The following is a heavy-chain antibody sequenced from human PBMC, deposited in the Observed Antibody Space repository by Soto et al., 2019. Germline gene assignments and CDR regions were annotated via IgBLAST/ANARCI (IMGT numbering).Heavy chain of an antibody. CDR3: AKDSRDGYNFY. J-gene: IGHJ4*02. CDR2: ISYDGSNK. CDR1: GFTFSSYG. D-gene: IGHD5-12*01. V-gene: IGHV3-30*18. Sequence: GSLRLSCAASGFTFSSYGMHWVRQAPGKGLEWVAVISYDGSNKYYADSVKGRFTISRDNSKNTLYLQMNSLRAEDTAVYYCAKDSRDGYNFYWGQGTLVTVSS.